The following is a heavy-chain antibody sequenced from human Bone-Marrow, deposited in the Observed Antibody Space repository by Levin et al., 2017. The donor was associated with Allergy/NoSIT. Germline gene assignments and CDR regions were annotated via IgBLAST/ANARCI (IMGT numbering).Heavy chain of an antibody. V-gene: IGHV3-23*01. CDR3: AKGGDRGRSWTYFDY. CDR1: GFTFSSYA. CDR2: ISDSGGST. Sequence: PGGSLRLSCAASGFTFSSYAMRWVRQAPGKGLEWVSAISDSGGSTDYADSVKGRFTISRDNSKNTLYLQMNSLRADDTAVYYCAKGGDRGRSWTYFDYWGQGTLVTVSS. J-gene: IGHJ4*02. D-gene: IGHD6-13*01.